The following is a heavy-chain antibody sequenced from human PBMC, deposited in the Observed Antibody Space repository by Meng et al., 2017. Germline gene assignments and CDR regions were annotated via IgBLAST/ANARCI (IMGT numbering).Heavy chain of an antibody. CDR2: ISSSSSYI. Sequence: GESLKISCAASGFTFSSYSMNWVRQAPGKGLEWVSSISSSSSYIYYADSVKGRFTISRDNAKNSLYLQMNSLRAEDTAVYYCARKYSSGWSDGSGAFDIWGRETMVTVSS. J-gene: IGHJ3*02. CDR3: ARKYSSGWSDGSGAFDI. V-gene: IGHV3-21*01. CDR1: GFTFSSYS. D-gene: IGHD6-19*01.